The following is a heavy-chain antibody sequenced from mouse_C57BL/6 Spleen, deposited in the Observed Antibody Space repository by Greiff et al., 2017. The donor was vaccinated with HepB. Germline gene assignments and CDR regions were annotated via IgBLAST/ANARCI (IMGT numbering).Heavy chain of an antibody. V-gene: IGHV3-6*01. D-gene: IGHD1-1*01. CDR2: ISYDGSN. Sequence: EVQLQESGPGLVKPSQSLSLTCSVTGYSITSGYYWNWIRQFPGNKLEWMGYISYDGSNNYNPSLKNRISITRDTSKNQFFLKLNSVTTEDTATYYCARDGNYYGSSSWYFDVWGTGTTVTVSS. CDR1: GYSITSGYY. CDR3: ARDGNYYGSSSWYFDV. J-gene: IGHJ1*03.